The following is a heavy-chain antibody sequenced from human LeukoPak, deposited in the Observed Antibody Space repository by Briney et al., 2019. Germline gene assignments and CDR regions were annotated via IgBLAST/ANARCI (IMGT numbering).Heavy chain of an antibody. CDR3: ARHQGVVDL. V-gene: IGHV4-34*01. J-gene: IGHJ2*01. Sequence: SETLSLTCAVYGGSLSGFFWTWIRQPPGKGLEWIGEINHSGNTNYNPSLKSRVTISIDTSKNQFSLKLSSVTVADTAVYYCARHQGVVDLWGRGSLVTVSS. D-gene: IGHD3-3*01. CDR2: INHSGNT. CDR1: GGSLSGFF.